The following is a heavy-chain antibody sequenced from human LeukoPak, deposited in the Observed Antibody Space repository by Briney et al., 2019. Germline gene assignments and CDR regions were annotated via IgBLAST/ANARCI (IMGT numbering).Heavy chain of an antibody. J-gene: IGHJ4*02. CDR2: ISAYNGNT. Sequence: ASVKVSCKASGYTFTSYGISWVRQAPGQGLEWMGWISAYNGNTNYAQKLQGRVTMTTDTSTSTAYMELRSLRSDDTAVYYCARDDYVILTGWGGEDYWGQGTLVTVSS. D-gene: IGHD3-9*01. V-gene: IGHV1-18*01. CDR3: ARDDYVILTGWGGEDY. CDR1: GYTFTSYG.